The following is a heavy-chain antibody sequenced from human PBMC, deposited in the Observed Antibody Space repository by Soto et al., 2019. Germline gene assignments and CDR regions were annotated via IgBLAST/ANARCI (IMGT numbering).Heavy chain of an antibody. CDR3: ARALAAAGRDY. Sequence: PSETLSLSCTVCGGSISSGDYYWSWIRQPPGKGLEWIGYIYYSGSTYYNPSLKSRVTISVDTSKNQFSLKLSSVTAADTAVYYCARALAAAGRDYWGQGTLVTVSS. CDR1: GGSISSGDYY. D-gene: IGHD6-13*01. J-gene: IGHJ4*02. CDR2: IYYSGST. V-gene: IGHV4-30-4*01.